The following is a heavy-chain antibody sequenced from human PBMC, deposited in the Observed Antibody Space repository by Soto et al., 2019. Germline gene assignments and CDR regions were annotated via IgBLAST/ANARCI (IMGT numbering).Heavy chain of an antibody. CDR2: INAGNGNT. J-gene: IGHJ4*02. D-gene: IGHD4-17*01. CDR3: ARDLIDYGDYEYYFDY. CDR1: GYTFTSYA. V-gene: IGHV1-3*01. Sequence: ASVKVSCKASGYTFTSYAMHWVRQAPGQRLEWMGWINAGNGNTKYSQKFKGRVTITRDTSASTAYMELSSLRSEDTAVYYCARDLIDYGDYEYYFDYWGQGTLVTVSS.